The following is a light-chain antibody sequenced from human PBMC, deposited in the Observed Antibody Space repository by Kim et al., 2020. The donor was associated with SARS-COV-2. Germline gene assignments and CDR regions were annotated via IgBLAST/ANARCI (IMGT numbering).Light chain of an antibody. J-gene: IGKJ2*01. V-gene: IGKV3-20*01. CDR1: QSVSSSY. Sequence: LSPGERSTLSFRARQSVSSSYLAWYQQKPGQAPRLLIYGASSRATGIPDRFSGSGSGTDFTLTISRLEPEDFAVYYCQQYGSSPGTFGQGTTLEI. CDR3: QQYGSSPGT. CDR2: GAS.